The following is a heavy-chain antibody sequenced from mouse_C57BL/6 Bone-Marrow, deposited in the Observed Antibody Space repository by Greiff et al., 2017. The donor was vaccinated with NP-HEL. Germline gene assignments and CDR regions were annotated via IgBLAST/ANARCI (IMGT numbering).Heavy chain of an antibody. CDR1: GFTFSDYG. CDR2: ISSGSSTI. J-gene: IGHJ3*01. Sequence: DVKLVESGGGLVKPGGSLKLSCAASGFTFSDYGMHWVRQAPEKGLEWVAYISSGSSTIYYADTVKGRFTISRDNANNTLFLQMTSLRAEDTAMYYCFYGTRDGGQGTLVTVSA. D-gene: IGHD1-1*02. V-gene: IGHV5-17*01. CDR3: FYGTRD.